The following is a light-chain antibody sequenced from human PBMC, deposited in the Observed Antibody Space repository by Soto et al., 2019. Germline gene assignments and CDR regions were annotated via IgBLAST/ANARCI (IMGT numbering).Light chain of an antibody. CDR2: AAS. CDR3: QQSYSTPPLT. CDR1: QSISSY. J-gene: IGKJ4*01. V-gene: IGKV1-39*01. Sequence: DIQMTQSPSSLSASVGDRVTITCRASQSISSYLNWYQQKPGKAPKLLIYAASSWQSGVPSRFSGSGSGTDFTLTISSLQPEDFATYYCQQSYSTPPLTFGGGTKVEI.